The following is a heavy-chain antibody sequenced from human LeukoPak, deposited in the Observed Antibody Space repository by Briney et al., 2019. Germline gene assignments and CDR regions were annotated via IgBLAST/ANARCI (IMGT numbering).Heavy chain of an antibody. D-gene: IGHD5-24*01. CDR2: IYHSGST. CDR3: ARSPERWLQLLIDY. J-gene: IGHJ4*02. Sequence: SETLSLTCAVSGYSISSGYYWGWIRQPPGKGTEWIGSIYHSGSTYYNPSLKSRVTISVDTSKNQFSLKLSSVTAADTAVYYCARSPERWLQLLIDYWGQGTLVTVSS. CDR1: GYSISSGYY. V-gene: IGHV4-38-2*01.